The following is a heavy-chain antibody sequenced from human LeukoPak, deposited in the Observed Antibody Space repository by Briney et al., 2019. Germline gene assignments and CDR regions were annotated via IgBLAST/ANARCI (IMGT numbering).Heavy chain of an antibody. CDR2: ISYDGSNK. J-gene: IGHJ5*02. CDR1: GFTFSSYA. V-gene: IGHV3-30-3*01. CDR3: AREYCSSTSCYHFWFDP. Sequence: GGSLRLSCAASGFTFSSYAMHWVRQAPGKGLEWVAVISYDGSNKYYADSVKGRFTISRDNSKNTLYLQMNSLRAEDTAVYYCAREYCSSTSCYHFWFDPWGQGTLVTVSS. D-gene: IGHD2-2*01.